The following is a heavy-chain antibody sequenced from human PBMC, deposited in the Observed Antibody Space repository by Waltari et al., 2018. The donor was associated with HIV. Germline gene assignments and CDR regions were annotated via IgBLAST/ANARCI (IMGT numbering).Heavy chain of an antibody. Sequence: QVQLQESGPGLVKPSQTLSPTCTVSGGSISSGSYYWSWIRHPAGKGLEWIGRIHTSGSTNYNPSLKSRVTISVDTSKNQFSLKLSSVTAADTAVYYCAREAYGDYGDLLIDYWGQGTLVTVSS. CDR3: AREAYGDYGDLLIDY. CDR1: GGSISSGSYY. V-gene: IGHV4-61*02. CDR2: IHTSGST. J-gene: IGHJ4*02. D-gene: IGHD4-17*01.